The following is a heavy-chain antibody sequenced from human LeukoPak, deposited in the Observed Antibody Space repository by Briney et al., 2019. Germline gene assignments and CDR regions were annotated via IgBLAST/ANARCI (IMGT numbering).Heavy chain of an antibody. CDR1: GFTFDDYA. D-gene: IGHD3-10*01. Sequence: GGSLRLSCAASGFTFDDYAMHWVRQAPGKGLEWVSGISWNSGSIGYADSVKGRFTISRDNAKNSLYLQMNSLRAEDTALYYCAKDGLLPSYGSGSYYDYWGQGTLVTVPP. CDR2: ISWNSGSI. J-gene: IGHJ4*02. V-gene: IGHV3-9*01. CDR3: AKDGLLPSYGSGSYYDY.